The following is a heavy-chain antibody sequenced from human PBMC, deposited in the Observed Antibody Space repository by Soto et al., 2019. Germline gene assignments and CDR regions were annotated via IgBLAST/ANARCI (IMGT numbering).Heavy chain of an antibody. V-gene: IGHV3-21*01. CDR2: ISSSSSYI. CDR1: GFTFSSYS. Sequence: GGSLRLSCAASGFTFSSYSMNWVRQAPGKGLEWVSSISSSSSYIYYADSVKGRFTISRDNAKNSLYLQMNRLRAEDTAVYYCARIDRDCGGNCHLTSTDYGIDICAQGTTVIFTS. D-gene: IGHD2-21*02. J-gene: IGHJ6*02. CDR3: ARIDRDCGGNCHLTSTDYGIDI.